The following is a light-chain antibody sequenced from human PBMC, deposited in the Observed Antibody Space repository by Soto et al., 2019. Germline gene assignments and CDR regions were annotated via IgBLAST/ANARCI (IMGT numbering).Light chain of an antibody. CDR2: AAS. CDR1: QSISSY. Sequence: DIQMTQSPSSLSASVGDRVTITCRASQSISSYLNRYQRKPGEGPKLLIYAASSLQSVVPSMFIGSGSGTDFTLTISSLQPEDFATYYCQQSYSTPLTFGGVAKVEIK. CDR3: QQSYSTPLT. V-gene: IGKV1-39*01. J-gene: IGKJ4*01.